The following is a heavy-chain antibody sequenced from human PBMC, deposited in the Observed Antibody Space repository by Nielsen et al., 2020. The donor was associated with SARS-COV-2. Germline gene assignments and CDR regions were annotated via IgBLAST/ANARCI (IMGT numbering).Heavy chain of an antibody. CDR2: IHNIGST. D-gene: IGHD6-19*01. J-gene: IGHJ4*02. Sequence: SETLSLTCTVSGGSISSSSYYWGWIRQPPGKGLEWIGYIHNIGSTNYNPSLKSRVTISADTSKNQFSMKLSSVTAADTAVYYCATVGSGWYKYFDYWGQGTLVTVSS. CDR3: ATVGSGWYKYFDY. CDR1: GGSISSSSYY. V-gene: IGHV4-61*05.